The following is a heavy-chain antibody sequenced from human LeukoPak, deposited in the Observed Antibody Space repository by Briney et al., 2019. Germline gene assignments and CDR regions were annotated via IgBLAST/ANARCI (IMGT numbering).Heavy chain of an antibody. J-gene: IGHJ3*02. CDR1: GGSISSYY. Sequence: SETLSLTCTVSGGSISSYYWSWIRQPPGKGLEWIGYIYYRGSTNYNPSLKSRVTISVDTSKNQFSLKLSSVTAADTAVYYCARGHSSGRIDIWGQGTMVTVSS. V-gene: IGHV4-59*12. CDR2: IYYRGST. D-gene: IGHD6-19*01. CDR3: ARGHSSGRIDI.